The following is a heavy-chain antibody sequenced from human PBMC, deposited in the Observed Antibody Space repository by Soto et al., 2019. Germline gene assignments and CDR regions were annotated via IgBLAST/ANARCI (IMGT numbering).Heavy chain of an antibody. Sequence: GESLKISCKGSGYSFTSYWIGWVRQMPGKGLEWMGIIYPGDSDTRYSPSFQGQVTISADKSISTAYLQWSSLKASDTAMYYCARLPSGSAAVGYFDYWGQGTLVTVSS. CDR3: ARLPSGSAAVGYFDY. J-gene: IGHJ4*02. V-gene: IGHV5-51*01. CDR1: GYSFTSYW. CDR2: IYPGDSDT. D-gene: IGHD6-25*01.